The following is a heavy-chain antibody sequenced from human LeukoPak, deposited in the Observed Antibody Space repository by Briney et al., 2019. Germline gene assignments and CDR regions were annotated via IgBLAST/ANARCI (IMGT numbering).Heavy chain of an antibody. Sequence: PGGSLRLSCAASGFTFRSFAMSWVRQAPGKGLEYVAGISDSGQSPYYAASVRGRFTISRDNSKNTLYLQMNSLRAEDTAVYYCARDTNPGIAVAAYYFDYWGQGTLVTVSS. V-gene: IGHV3-23*01. CDR3: ARDTNPGIAVAAYYFDY. J-gene: IGHJ4*02. CDR1: GFTFRSFA. D-gene: IGHD6-19*01. CDR2: ISDSGQSP.